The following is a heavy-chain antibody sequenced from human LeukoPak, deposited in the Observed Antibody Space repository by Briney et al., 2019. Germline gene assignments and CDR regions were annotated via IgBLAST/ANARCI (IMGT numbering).Heavy chain of an antibody. CDR1: GYSFTSSW. CDR2: INPGDSDT. J-gene: IGHJ5*02. Sequence: GESLKIPCQASGYSFTSSWIGWARQLPGKGLEWVAIINPGDSDTRYSPSFQGQVTISADKSISTVYLQWGSLKASDTAMYYCARQPGAGWFDPWGQGILVTVSS. D-gene: IGHD3-10*01. V-gene: IGHV5-51*01. CDR3: ARQPGAGWFDP.